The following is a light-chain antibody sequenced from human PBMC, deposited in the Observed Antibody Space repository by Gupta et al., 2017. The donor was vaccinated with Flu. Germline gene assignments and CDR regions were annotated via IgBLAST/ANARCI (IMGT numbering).Light chain of an antibody. J-gene: IGLJ2*01. CDR3: SSYTSSSTVV. V-gene: IGLV2-14*01. CDR1: SSDVGGYNY. CDR2: DVS. Sequence: SALTPPAPVPGPPGQSITISCTGTSSDVGGYNYVSWYQQHPGKAPKLMIYDVSNRPSGVSNRFSGSKSGTTASLTISGLQAEDEADDYCSSYTSSSTVVCGGGTKL.